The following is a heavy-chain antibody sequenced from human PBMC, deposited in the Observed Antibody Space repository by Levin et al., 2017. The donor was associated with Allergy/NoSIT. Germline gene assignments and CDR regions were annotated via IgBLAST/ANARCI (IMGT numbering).Heavy chain of an antibody. CDR1: GFTFSKVW. D-gene: IGHD2-2*01. V-gene: IGHV3-15*01. J-gene: IGHJ4*02. CDR3: TVVMGGYCTTTRCYRDC. Sequence: GGSLRLSCAASGFTFSKVWMSWVRQAPGKGLEWVGRIKSKAAGGTTDYAGPVKGRFTISRDDSKNTLYLQMNDLETEDTAVYYCTVVMGGYCTTTRCYRDCGGQGTLVTVSS. CDR2: IKSKAAGGTT.